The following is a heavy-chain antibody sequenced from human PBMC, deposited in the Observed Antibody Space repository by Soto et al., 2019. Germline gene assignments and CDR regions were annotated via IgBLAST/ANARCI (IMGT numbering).Heavy chain of an antibody. J-gene: IGHJ4*02. CDR3: ARETSYGSFGY. Sequence: AGGSLRLSCAASGFTVSSNYMSWVRQAPGKGLEWVSVIYSGGSTYYADSVKGRFTISRDNSKNTLYLQMNSLRAEDTAVYYCARETSYGSFGYWGQGTLVTVSS. CDR1: GFTVSSNY. CDR2: IYSGGST. V-gene: IGHV3-66*01. D-gene: IGHD1-26*01.